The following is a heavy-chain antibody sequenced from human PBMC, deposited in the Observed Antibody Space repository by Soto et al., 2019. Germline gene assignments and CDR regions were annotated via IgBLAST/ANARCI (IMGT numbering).Heavy chain of an antibody. CDR2: IYYSGGT. Sequence: QVQLQESGPGLVKPSETLSLTCTVSGVSISSYYWSWIRQPPGKGLEWIGYIYYSGGTNYNPSLKGRATISVGTSTSQYSLKLSSVTAADRAVYYCARGRGGYFDLWGRGTIVNVSS. CDR1: GVSISSYY. CDR3: ARGRGGYFDL. J-gene: IGHJ2*01. V-gene: IGHV4-59*01.